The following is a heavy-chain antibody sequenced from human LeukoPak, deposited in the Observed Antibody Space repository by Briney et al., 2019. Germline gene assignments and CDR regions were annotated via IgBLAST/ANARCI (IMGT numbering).Heavy chain of an antibody. V-gene: IGHV5-51*01. CDR1: GDIFTSYW. CDR2: IYPGESDT. Sequence: GESLKISCKVSGDIFTSYWIGWVRQMPGKGLEWMGIIYPGESDTRYSPSLQGQVTISADKSISTAYLQWGSLQASDSAMYYCARHRHPRGMMGGTTIDPWGQGTLVTVSS. CDR3: ARHRHPRGMMGGTTIDP. J-gene: IGHJ5*02. D-gene: IGHD1-26*01.